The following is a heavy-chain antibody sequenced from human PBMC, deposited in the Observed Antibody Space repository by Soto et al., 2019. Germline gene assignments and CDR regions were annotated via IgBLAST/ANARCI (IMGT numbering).Heavy chain of an antibody. D-gene: IGHD2-2*01. J-gene: IGHJ4*02. Sequence: GASVKVSWKASVDTFTTYGISWVRQAPGQGLEWMGWISGYNDNTKYAQKFQGRVIMTADTSTSTAYLELRTLTSDDTAVYYCAREYCTSTSRYGVAYWGQGTLVTVSS. CDR2: ISGYNDNT. CDR3: AREYCTSTSRYGVAY. V-gene: IGHV1-18*01. CDR1: VDTFTTYG.